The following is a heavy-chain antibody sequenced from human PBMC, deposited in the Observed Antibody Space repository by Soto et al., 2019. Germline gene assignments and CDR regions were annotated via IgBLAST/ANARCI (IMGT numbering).Heavy chain of an antibody. J-gene: IGHJ5*02. D-gene: IGHD6-19*01. CDR3: ARERPDGCRLDP. CDR1: GGSISSGDYY. V-gene: IGHV4-30-4*01. Sequence: QVQLQESGPGLVKPSQTLSLTCTVSGGSISSGDYYWSWIRQPPGKGLEWIGYIYYSGSTYYNPSLKSRVXXXVXXSKNQFSLTLSSVTAADTAVYYCARERPDGCRLDPWGQGTLVTVSS. CDR2: IYYSGST.